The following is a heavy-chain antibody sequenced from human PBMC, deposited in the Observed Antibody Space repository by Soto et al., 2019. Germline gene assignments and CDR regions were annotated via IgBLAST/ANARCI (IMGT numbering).Heavy chain of an antibody. D-gene: IGHD3-16*01. CDR2: TSYDGSDK. CDR1: GFTFRSYV. V-gene: IGHV3-30*19. Sequence: QVQLVESGGGVVQPGTSLRVSCVGSGFTFRSYVIHWVRQAPGKGLEWVALTSYDGSDKYYGDSVRGRFTISRDNSRNTVDLQMDSLRLEVTALYYCARGGATGGLDVWGQGTLVSVSS. CDR3: ARGGATGGLDV. J-gene: IGHJ1*01.